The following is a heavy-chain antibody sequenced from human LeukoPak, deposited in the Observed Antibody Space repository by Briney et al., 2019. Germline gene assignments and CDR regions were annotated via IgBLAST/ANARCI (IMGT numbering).Heavy chain of an antibody. D-gene: IGHD4-17*01. CDR1: GGSFSGYF. CDR3: ARHPRSGAVDY. CDR2: INHSGST. Sequence: PSETLSLTCAVYGGSFSGYFWSWIRQPPGKGLEWIGEINHSGSTNYNPSLKSRVTISVDTSKNQFSLELSSVTAADTAVYYCARHPRSGAVDYWGQGTLVTVSS. J-gene: IGHJ4*02. V-gene: IGHV4-34*01.